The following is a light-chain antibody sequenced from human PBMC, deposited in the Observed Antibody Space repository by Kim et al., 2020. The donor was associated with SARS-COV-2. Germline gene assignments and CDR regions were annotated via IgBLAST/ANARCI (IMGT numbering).Light chain of an antibody. V-gene: IGLV2-14*03. Sequence: QSALTQPASVSGSPGQSITISCTGTSSDVGGYNYVSWYQQHPGKAPKLMIYDVSNRPSGVSNRFSGSKSGNTASLTISGLQAEDEADYYCSSYTSSSTQAFGTGTNVTVL. CDR1: SSDVGGYNY. CDR2: DVS. J-gene: IGLJ1*01. CDR3: SSYTSSSTQA.